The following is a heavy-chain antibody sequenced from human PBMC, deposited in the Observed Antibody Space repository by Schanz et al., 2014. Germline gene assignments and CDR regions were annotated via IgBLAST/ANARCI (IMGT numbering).Heavy chain of an antibody. V-gene: IGHV1-18*01. CDR3: ARAKRFGDMDV. Sequence: QVQVVQSGAEVKKPGASVKVSCKASGYTFTSYGISWVRQAPGQGLEWMGWITAYNGDTNYALKLQGRVTLTTDTSTSTAYMELRNLRSDDTAVYYCARAKRFGDMDVWGQGTTVTVSS. J-gene: IGHJ6*02. CDR2: ITAYNGDT. D-gene: IGHD3-10*01. CDR1: GYTFTSYG.